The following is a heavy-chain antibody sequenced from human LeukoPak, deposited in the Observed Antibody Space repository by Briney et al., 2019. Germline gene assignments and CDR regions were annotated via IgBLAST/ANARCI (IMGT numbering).Heavy chain of an antibody. CDR1: GFTFSSYW. V-gene: IGHV3-7*01. J-gene: IGHJ5*02. Sequence: AGGSLRRSCAASGFTFSSYWKSWVRQAPGKGLEWVANIKQDGSEKYYVDSVKGRFTISRDNAKNSLYLQMNSLRAEDTAVYYCARGVVVVVAATRGANWFDPWGQGTLVTVSS. CDR2: IKQDGSEK. CDR3: ARGVVVVVAATRGANWFDP. D-gene: IGHD2-15*01.